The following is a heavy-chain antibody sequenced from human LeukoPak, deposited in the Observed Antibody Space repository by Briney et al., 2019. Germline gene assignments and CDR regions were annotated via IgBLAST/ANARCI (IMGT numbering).Heavy chain of an antibody. J-gene: IGHJ4*02. V-gene: IGHV3-23*01. Sequence: GGSLRLSCAASGFTFSSYAMSWVRQAPGKGLEWVSTISGSGGSTHFADSVKGRFTISRDNSKNSLYLQMNSLRAEDTAVYYCARDTAMVLTDWGQGTLVTVSS. D-gene: IGHD5-18*01. CDR3: ARDTAMVLTD. CDR2: ISGSGGST. CDR1: GFTFSSYA.